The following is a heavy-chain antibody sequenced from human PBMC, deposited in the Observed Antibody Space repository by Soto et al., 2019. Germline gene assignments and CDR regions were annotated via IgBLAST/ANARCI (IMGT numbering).Heavy chain of an antibody. CDR3: ATGDSSGWYGVVYFDY. V-gene: IGHV4-59*01. Sequence: TSETLSLTCTVSGGSISSYYWSWIRQPPGKGLEWIGYIYYSGSTNYNPSLKSRVTISVDTSKNQFSLKLSPVTAADTAVYYCATGDSSGWYGVVYFDYWGQGTLVTVSS. D-gene: IGHD6-19*01. CDR2: IYYSGST. CDR1: GGSISSYY. J-gene: IGHJ4*02.